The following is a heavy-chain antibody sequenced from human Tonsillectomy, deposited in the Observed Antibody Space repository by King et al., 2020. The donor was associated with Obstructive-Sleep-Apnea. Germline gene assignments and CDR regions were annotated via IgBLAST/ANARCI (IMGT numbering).Heavy chain of an antibody. V-gene: IGHV1-8*01. J-gene: IGHJ4*02. CDR1: GYSFTSYE. CDR3: ARGGDMVATISGLLDFDS. Sequence: VQLVESGAEVKKPGASVKVSCKASGYSFTSYEINWVRQATGQGLEWMGWMNPNSGNTDYAQKFQGRVTMTRDTSISTAYMELSSLRSEDTAVYYCARGGDMVATISGLLDFDSWGQGTLVTVSS. CDR2: MNPNSGNT. D-gene: IGHD5-12*01.